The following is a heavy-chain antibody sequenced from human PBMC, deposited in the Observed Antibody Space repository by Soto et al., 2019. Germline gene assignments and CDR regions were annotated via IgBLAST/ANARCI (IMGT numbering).Heavy chain of an antibody. CDR1: GGSISSGGYY. Sequence: PSETLSLTCTVSGGSISSGGYYWSWIRQHPGKGLEWIGYIYYSGSTYYDPSLKSRVTISVDTSKNQFSLKLSSVTAADTAVYYCARGGWLGELRASDPWGKGTLVTVSS. D-gene: IGHD3-10*01. CDR3: ARGGWLGELRASDP. V-gene: IGHV4-31*03. J-gene: IGHJ5*02. CDR2: IYYSGST.